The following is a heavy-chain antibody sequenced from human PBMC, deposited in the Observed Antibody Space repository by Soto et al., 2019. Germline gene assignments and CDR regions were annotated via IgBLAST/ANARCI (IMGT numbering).Heavy chain of an antibody. J-gene: IGHJ6*01. CDR3: AKRLRSYYYVVDF. CDR2: ISTYNGNT. Sequence: ASVRVSCKASGYTFNTYGISWVRQAPGRVLEWMVCISTYNGNTNYAQKLQDRITMTIDTSTTPAYMELRSLRSDDTAVYYFAKRLRSYYYVVDFWAPRTTVTRSS. V-gene: IGHV1-18*01. D-gene: IGHD3-16*01. CDR1: GYTFNTYG.